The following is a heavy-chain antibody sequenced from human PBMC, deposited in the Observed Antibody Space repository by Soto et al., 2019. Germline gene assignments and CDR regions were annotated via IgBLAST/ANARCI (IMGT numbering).Heavy chain of an antibody. Sequence: QVQLVESGGGVVQPGRSLRLSCAASGFTFSSYAMHWVRQAPGKGLEWVAVISYDGSSKYYADSVKGRFSISRDNSKDTLYLHVNSLRTEDTAVYYCARGWHTFDYWGQGTLVTVSS. CDR1: GFTFSSYA. V-gene: IGHV3-30-3*01. CDR3: ARGWHTFDY. D-gene: IGHD2-15*01. CDR2: ISYDGSSK. J-gene: IGHJ4*02.